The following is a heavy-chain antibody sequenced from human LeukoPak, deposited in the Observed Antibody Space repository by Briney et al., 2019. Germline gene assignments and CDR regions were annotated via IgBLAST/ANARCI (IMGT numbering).Heavy chain of an antibody. CDR1: GFTISSSA. J-gene: IGHJ6*03. D-gene: IGHD6-13*01. CDR2: ISGSGSGGST. Sequence: GGSLRLSCAASGFTISSSAMSWVRQTPGKGLEWVSSISGSGSGGSTYYADSVKGRFTISRDNSKNTLYLQMNSLRAEDTAMYYCARVGYSRGASYMDVWGKGATVTVSS. V-gene: IGHV3-23*01. CDR3: ARVGYSRGASYMDV.